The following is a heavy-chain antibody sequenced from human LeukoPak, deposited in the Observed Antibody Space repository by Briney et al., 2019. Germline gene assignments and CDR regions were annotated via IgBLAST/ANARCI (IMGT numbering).Heavy chain of an antibody. Sequence: SETLSLTCTVSGGSISPYYWSWIRQPPGKGLEWIGYIYYSGSTNSNPSLKSRDTISVDTSKNQFSLNLNSVTAADTAVYYCARYASGSYLDLWGQGTLVTVSS. V-gene: IGHV4-59*08. CDR2: IYYSGST. J-gene: IGHJ4*02. CDR1: GGSISPYY. CDR3: ARYASGSYLDL. D-gene: IGHD3-10*01.